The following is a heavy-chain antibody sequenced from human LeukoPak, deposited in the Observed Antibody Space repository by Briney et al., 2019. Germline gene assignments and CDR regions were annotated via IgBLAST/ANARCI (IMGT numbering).Heavy chain of an antibody. V-gene: IGHV3-33*01. J-gene: IGHJ5*02. D-gene: IGHD4-17*01. CDR1: GFTFSSFA. CDR2: IWYNGSNK. CDR3: SRGGYGDYNNWFDP. Sequence: GGSLRLSCAAFGFTFSSFAMHWVRQAPGKGLEWVADIWYNGSNKYYAESVKGRFTISRDNSKNMLYLQLNSLRAEDTAVYYCSRGGYGDYNNWFDPWGQGTLVIVSS.